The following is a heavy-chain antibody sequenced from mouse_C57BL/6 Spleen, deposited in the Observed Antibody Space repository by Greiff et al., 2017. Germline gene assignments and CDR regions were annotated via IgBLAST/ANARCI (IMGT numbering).Heavy chain of an antibody. CDR1: GYSITSGYY. J-gene: IGHJ1*03. CDR3: ARGRAYYGSSTGHFDV. CDR2: ISYDGSN. V-gene: IGHV3-6*01. D-gene: IGHD1-1*01. Sequence: EVQLVESGPGLVKPSQSLSLTCSVTGYSITSGYYWNWIRQFPGNKLEWMGYISYDGSNNYNPSLKNRISITRDTSKNQFFLKLNSVTTEDTATYYCARGRAYYGSSTGHFDVWGTGTTVTVSS.